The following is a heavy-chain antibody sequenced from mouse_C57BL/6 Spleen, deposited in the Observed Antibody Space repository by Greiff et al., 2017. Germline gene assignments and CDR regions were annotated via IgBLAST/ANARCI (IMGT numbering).Heavy chain of an antibody. Sequence: WVATISDGGSYTYYPDNVKGRFTISRNNAKNNLYLQMSHLKSEDTAMYYCARDTYAMDYWGQGTSVTVSS. CDR3: ARDTYAMDY. J-gene: IGHJ4*01. V-gene: IGHV5-4*01. CDR2: ISDGGSYT.